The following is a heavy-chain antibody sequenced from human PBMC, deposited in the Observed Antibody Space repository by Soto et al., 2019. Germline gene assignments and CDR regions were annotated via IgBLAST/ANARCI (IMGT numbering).Heavy chain of an antibody. V-gene: IGHV3-30*18. J-gene: IGHJ6*02. Sequence: PGGSLRLSCAASGFTFSSYGMHWVRQAPGKGLEWVALISYDGSNKYYVDSVKGRFTISRDNSKNTLFLQMNSLRAGDTAVYYCAKDRLRGGFLTSATTNGIDVWGQGPPVTVYS. D-gene: IGHD1-26*01. CDR2: ISYDGSNK. CDR3: AKDRLRGGFLTSATTNGIDV. CDR1: GFTFSSYG.